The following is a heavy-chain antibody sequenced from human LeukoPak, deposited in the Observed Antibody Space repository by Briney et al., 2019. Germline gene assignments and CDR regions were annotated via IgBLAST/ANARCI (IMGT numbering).Heavy chain of an antibody. CDR3: ARTGHYDFWSGYSTTLFDY. D-gene: IGHD3-3*01. V-gene: IGHV1-2*02. Sequence: ASVKVSCKASGYTFTGYYMHWVRQAPGQGLEWMGWINPNSGGTNYAQKFQGRVTMTRDTSISTAYMELSRLRSDDTAVYYCARTGHYDFWSGYSTTLFDYWGQGTLVTVSS. CDR1: GYTFTGYY. J-gene: IGHJ4*02. CDR2: INPNSGGT.